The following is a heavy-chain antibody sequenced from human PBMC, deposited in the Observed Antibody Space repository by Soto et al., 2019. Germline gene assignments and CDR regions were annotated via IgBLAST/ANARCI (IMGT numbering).Heavy chain of an antibody. CDR2: INVYNGNT. CDR1: GYTFTNYG. Sequence: ASVTVACKGSGYTFTNYGISWVRQAPGQGLEWMGWINVYNGNTKYAQKVQGRVTMTTDTSTSTAYMELRSLRSDDTAVYYCARGVGSGSYYNQYNWFDPWGQGTLVTVSS. J-gene: IGHJ5*02. V-gene: IGHV1-18*01. CDR3: ARGVGSGSYYNQYNWFDP. D-gene: IGHD3-10*01.